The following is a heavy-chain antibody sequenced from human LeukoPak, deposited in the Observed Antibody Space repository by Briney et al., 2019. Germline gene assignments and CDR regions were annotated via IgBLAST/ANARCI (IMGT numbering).Heavy chain of an antibody. CDR1: GFTLSELS. Sequence: ASVKVSCKVSGFTLSELSMHWVRQAPGKGLEWVGGFDPNDGETVYAERFRDTVILTDDGSSNTAYMDLSSLGADDTAVYYCATGVYCATTTCPGYGNYYYLMDVWGGGITVTV. CDR2: FDPNDGET. CDR3: ATGVYCATTTCPGYGNYYYLMDV. V-gene: IGHV1-24*01. D-gene: IGHD2-21*01. J-gene: IGHJ6*03.